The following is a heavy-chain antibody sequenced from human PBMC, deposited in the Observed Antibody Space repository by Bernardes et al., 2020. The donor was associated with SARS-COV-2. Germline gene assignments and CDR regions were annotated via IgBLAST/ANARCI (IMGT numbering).Heavy chain of an antibody. Sequence: SETLSLTCTVSGGSISSYYWSWIRQPPGKGLEWIGYIYYSGSTNYNPSLKSRVTISVDTSKNQFSLKLSSVTAADTAVYYCARTLGYCSSTSCYRWYFDLWGRGTLVTVSS. J-gene: IGHJ2*01. V-gene: IGHV4-59*01. D-gene: IGHD2-2*01. CDR3: ARTLGYCSSTSCYRWYFDL. CDR2: IYYSGST. CDR1: GGSISSYY.